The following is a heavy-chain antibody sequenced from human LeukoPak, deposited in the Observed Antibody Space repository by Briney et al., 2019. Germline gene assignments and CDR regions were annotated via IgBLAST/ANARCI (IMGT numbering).Heavy chain of an antibody. CDR3: ARDYGGSSPFDY. CDR1: GFTFSSYE. D-gene: IGHD4-23*01. V-gene: IGHV3-48*03. Sequence: GGSLRLSCAASGFTFSSYEMHWVRQAPGKGLEWVSYISSSGTTIYYADSVKGRFTISRDNAKNSLHLQMNSLRAEDTAVYYCARDYGGSSPFDYWGQGTLVTVSS. J-gene: IGHJ4*02. CDR2: ISSSGTTI.